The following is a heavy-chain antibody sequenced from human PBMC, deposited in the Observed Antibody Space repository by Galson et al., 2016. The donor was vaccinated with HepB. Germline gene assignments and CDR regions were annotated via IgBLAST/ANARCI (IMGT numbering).Heavy chain of an antibody. CDR3: ARDDYSTSWFPDF. CDR2: IDTDGSVT. CDR1: GFTFSSYW. Sequence: SLRLSCAASGFTFSSYWMQWVRQSPGKGLVWVSRIDTDGSVTSYADSVRGRFTVSRDNANNTLYLHMNTLRAEDTAVYYCARDDYSTSWFPDFWGRGTPVTVSS. D-gene: IGHD6-13*01. V-gene: IGHV3-74*01. J-gene: IGHJ4*02.